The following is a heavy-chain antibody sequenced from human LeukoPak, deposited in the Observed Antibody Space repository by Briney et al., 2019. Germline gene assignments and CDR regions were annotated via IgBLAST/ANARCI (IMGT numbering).Heavy chain of an antibody. CDR2: ISYAGDDGSNI. CDR3: VRGGLSGNIAARCPDY. Sequence: GGSLRLSCAASGFIFSSHAMHWVRQAPGKGLEWVAVISYAGDDGSNIYYADSVKGRFTISRDNAKNSLYLQMNSLRDEDTAVYYCVRGGLSGNIAARCPDYWGQGTLVTVSS. J-gene: IGHJ4*02. CDR1: GFIFSSHA. D-gene: IGHD6-6*01. V-gene: IGHV3-30*03.